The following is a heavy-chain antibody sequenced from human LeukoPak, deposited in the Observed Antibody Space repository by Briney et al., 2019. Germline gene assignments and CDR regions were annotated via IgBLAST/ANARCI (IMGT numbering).Heavy chain of an antibody. Sequence: GGSLRLSCAASGFTFSSSGMSWVRQAPGKGLEWVSTISGRDTNTYYADSVEGRFIISRDNSKNTVYLQMNSLRAEDTAVYYCAKRSDYGGNGNYFDYWGQGTSVTVSS. CDR3: AKRSDYGGNGNYFDY. V-gene: IGHV3-23*01. D-gene: IGHD4-23*01. CDR2: ISGRDTNT. CDR1: GFTFSSSG. J-gene: IGHJ4*02.